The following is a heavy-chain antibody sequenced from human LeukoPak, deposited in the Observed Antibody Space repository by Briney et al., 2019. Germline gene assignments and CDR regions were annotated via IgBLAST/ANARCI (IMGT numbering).Heavy chain of an antibody. Sequence: ASVKVSCKASGYTFTGYYMHGVRQAPGQGLEWMGWINPNSGGTNYAQKFQGRVTMTRDTSISTAYMELSRLRSDDTAVYYCARDRVTMVRGVTNYYFDYWGQGTLVTVSS. V-gene: IGHV1-2*02. CDR3: ARDRVTMVRGVTNYYFDY. J-gene: IGHJ4*02. D-gene: IGHD3-10*01. CDR1: GYTFTGYY. CDR2: INPNSGGT.